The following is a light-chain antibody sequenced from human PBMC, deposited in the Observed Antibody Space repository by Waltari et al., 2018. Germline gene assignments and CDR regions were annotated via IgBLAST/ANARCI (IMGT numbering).Light chain of an antibody. CDR3: QSFDIRLSGGVV. V-gene: IGLV1-40*01. J-gene: IGLJ3*02. CDR2: GNN. Sequence: QSVLTPPPSMSGAPGQRVTISCTGSSPTIRAGHAVPRYQVFPGTAPKLLIYGNNNRPSGVPDRFSGSKSDTSASLAIGGLQAEDEADYYCQSFDIRLSGGVVFGGGTKVTVL. CDR1: SPTIRAGHA.